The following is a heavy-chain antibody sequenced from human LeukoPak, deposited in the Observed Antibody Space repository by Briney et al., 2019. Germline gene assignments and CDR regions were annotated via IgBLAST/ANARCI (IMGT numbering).Heavy chain of an antibody. V-gene: IGHV4-39*07. CDR2: IYHSGST. D-gene: IGHD2-15*01. CDR1: GGSFSSSSYS. CDR3: ARAYCSGGSCYSDWFDP. Sequence: PSETLSLTCTVSGGSFSSSSYSWGWIRQPPGKGLEWIGEIYHSGSTNYNPSLKSRVTISVDKSKNQFSLKLSSVTAADTAVYYCARAYCSGGSCYSDWFDPWGQGTLVTVSS. J-gene: IGHJ5*02.